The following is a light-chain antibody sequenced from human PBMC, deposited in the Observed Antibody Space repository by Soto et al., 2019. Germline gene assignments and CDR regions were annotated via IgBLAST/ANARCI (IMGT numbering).Light chain of an antibody. CDR1: QSISNY. CDR2: AAS. V-gene: IGKV1-39*01. J-gene: IGKJ5*01. CDR3: QQSYSTPIT. Sequence: DIQMTQSPSSLSASVGDRVTITCRASQSISNYLNWYQQKPGKAPKVLIYAASNLQSGVSSRFSGSGSGTDFTLTISSLQPEDFATYYCQQSYSTPITFGQGTRLE.